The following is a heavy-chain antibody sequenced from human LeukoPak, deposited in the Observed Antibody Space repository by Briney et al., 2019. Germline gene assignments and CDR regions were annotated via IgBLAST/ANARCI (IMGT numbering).Heavy chain of an antibody. CDR1: GYSISSGYY. D-gene: IGHD6-13*01. V-gene: IGHV4-38-2*02. CDR3: ARKYSSSSSPSDY. CDR2: IYHSGST. Sequence: PSETLSLTCTVSGYSISSGYYWGWIRPPPGKGLEWIGSIYHSGSTYYNPSLKSRVTISVDTSKNQFSLKLSSVTAADTAVYYCARKYSSSSSPSDYWGQGTLVTVSS. J-gene: IGHJ4*02.